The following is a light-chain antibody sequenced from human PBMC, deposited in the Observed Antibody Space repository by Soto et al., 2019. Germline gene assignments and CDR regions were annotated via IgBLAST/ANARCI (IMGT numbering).Light chain of an antibody. CDR2: AAS. V-gene: IGKV1-39*01. CDR3: QQSYSAPYT. Sequence: DIQMTQSPSSLSASVGDRVTITCRASQSIYSSLNWYHQKPGKAPKLLIYAASNLQSGVPSRFSGSGSGTDFTLSISSLPPEDSATYYCQQSYSAPYTFGQGTKLEI. CDR1: QSIYSS. J-gene: IGKJ2*01.